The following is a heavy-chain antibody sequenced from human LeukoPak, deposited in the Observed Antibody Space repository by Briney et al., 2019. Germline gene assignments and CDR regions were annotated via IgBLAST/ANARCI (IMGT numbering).Heavy chain of an antibody. CDR2: IYASGAT. Sequence: PSETLSLTFTVSGGSITNYYWSWIRQPPGQGLEWSGYIYASGATNSNPPLNSLVTISVDTSKNQFSLILSSVTAADTAEYYCARHGKGVTYFYSFDIWGQGTVVAVSS. D-gene: IGHD2/OR15-2a*01. V-gene: IGHV4-59*08. J-gene: IGHJ3*02. CDR3: ARHGKGVTYFYSFDI. CDR1: GGSITNYY.